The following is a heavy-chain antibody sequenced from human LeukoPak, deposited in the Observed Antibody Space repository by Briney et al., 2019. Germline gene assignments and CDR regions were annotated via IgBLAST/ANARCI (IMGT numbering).Heavy chain of an antibody. V-gene: IGHV3-21*01. D-gene: IGHD4-17*01. Sequence: GGSLRLSCAASGFTFSSYSMNWVRQAPGKGLEWVSSISSSSSYIYYADSVKGRFTISRDNAKNSLYLQMNSLRSEDTAVYYCAKVGTTVTTHWYFDVWGRGTLVTVSS. CDR2: ISSSSSYI. CDR1: GFTFSSYS. J-gene: IGHJ2*01. CDR3: AKVGTTVTTHWYFDV.